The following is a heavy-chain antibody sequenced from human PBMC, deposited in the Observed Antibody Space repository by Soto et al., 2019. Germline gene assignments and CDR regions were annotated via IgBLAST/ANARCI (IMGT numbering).Heavy chain of an antibody. CDR3: ARGMYSSGWYSPIGY. CDR2: INAGNGNT. CDR1: GYTFTSYA. J-gene: IGHJ4*02. Sequence: ASVKVSCKASGYTFTSYAIHWVRQAPGQRLEWMGWINAGNGNTKYSQKFQGRVTITRDTSASTAYMELSSLRSEDTAVYYCARGMYSSGWYSPIGYWGQGTLVTVSS. D-gene: IGHD6-19*01. V-gene: IGHV1-3*01.